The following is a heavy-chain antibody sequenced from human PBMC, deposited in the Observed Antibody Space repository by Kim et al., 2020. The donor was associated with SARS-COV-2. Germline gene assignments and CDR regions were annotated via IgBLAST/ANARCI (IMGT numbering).Heavy chain of an antibody. J-gene: IGHJ6*03. CDR1: GGSFSGYY. CDR3: ATGIVGATLGSYYFYMDV. CDR2: INHSGST. Sequence: SETLSLTCAVYGGSFSGYYWSWIRQPPGKGLEWIGEINHSGSTNYNPSLKSRVTISVDTSKNQFSLKLSSVTAADTAVYYCATGIVGATLGSYYFYMDVWAKGTTGTVSS. V-gene: IGHV4-34*01. D-gene: IGHD1-26*01.